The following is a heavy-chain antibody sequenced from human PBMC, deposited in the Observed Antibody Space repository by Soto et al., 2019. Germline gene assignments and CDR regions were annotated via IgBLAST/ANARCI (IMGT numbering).Heavy chain of an antibody. Sequence: QITLKESGPMLVKPTQTLTLTCTFSGFSFTTYGVGVGWIRQAPGKAPEWLALIYWDDQKTFRSSLESRLTITKDTSKDQVVLTITNMDPVDTATYYCTNKGQYHDSSACGRDCYMDVWGKGTTVTVSS. J-gene: IGHJ6*04. V-gene: IGHV2-5*02. CDR2: IYWDDQK. D-gene: IGHD2-2*01. CDR1: GFSFTTYGVG. CDR3: TNKGQYHDSSACGRDCYMDV.